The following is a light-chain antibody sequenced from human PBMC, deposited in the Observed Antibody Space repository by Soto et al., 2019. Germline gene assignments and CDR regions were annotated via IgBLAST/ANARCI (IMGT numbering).Light chain of an antibody. CDR1: QNVDSNY. J-gene: IGKJ1*01. Sequence: EIVMTQSPATLSLSPGERATLSCRASQNVDSNYLAWYQQKPGQAPRIIIYGASSRATGIPDRFSGGGSGTDFNLTISRLEPEDFAVYYCQQYGSSPRTFGQRTKVDIK. CDR3: QQYGSSPRT. V-gene: IGKV3-20*01. CDR2: GAS.